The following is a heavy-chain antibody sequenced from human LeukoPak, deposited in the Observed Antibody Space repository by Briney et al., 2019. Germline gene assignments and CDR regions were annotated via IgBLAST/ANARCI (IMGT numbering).Heavy chain of an antibody. Sequence: SGGSLRLSCAASGFTFSSYAMHWVRQAPGKGLEWVAVISYDGSNKYYADSVKGRFTISRDNSKNTLYLQMNSLRAEDTAVYYCAIYTGGDDAFDIWGQGTMVTVSS. V-gene: IGHV3-30-3*01. J-gene: IGHJ3*02. CDR3: AIYTGGDDAFDI. CDR2: ISYDGSNK. CDR1: GFTFSSYA. D-gene: IGHD3-16*01.